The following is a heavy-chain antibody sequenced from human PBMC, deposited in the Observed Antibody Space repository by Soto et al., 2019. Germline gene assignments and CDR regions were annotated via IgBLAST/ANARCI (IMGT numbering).Heavy chain of an antibody. CDR1: GGSISSGGYY. V-gene: IGHV4-31*03. Sequence: PSETLSLTCTVSGGSISSGGYYWSWIRQHPGKGPEWIGYIYYSGSTYYNPSLKSRVTISVDTSKNQFSLKLSSVTAADTAVYYCARGLLGDDGMDVWGQGTTVTVSS. J-gene: IGHJ6*02. CDR3: ARGLLGDDGMDV. D-gene: IGHD5-18*01. CDR2: IYYSGST.